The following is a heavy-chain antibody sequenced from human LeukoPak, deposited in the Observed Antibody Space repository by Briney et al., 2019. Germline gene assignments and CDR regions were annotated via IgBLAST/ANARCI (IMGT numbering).Heavy chain of an antibody. Sequence: GGSLRLSCAASGFTFSSYSMQWVRQTPGKGLEWVGIMSNSGENTFYGEAVKGRFTISRGNSQNTLYLQMNSLRPEDTAVYYCAKGGASVTRYVDYWGQGTLVTVSS. D-gene: IGHD4-17*01. CDR3: AKGGASVTRYVDY. J-gene: IGHJ4*02. V-gene: IGHV3-30*18. CDR2: MSNSGENT. CDR1: GFTFSSYS.